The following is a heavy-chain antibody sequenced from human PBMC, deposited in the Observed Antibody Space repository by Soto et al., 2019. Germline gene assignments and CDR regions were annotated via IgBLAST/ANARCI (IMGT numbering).Heavy chain of an antibody. CDR1: GGSISPSY. CDR3: AAGLDHNKVGY. Sequence: QVRLQESGPGLVEPSETLSLTCTVSGGSISPSYWNWVRQPPGKRLEWIGCIYYTGNTYYNPSLKSRVTISRDTSKNQFSLEVTSVTAADTAMYYCAAGLDHNKVGYWGQGTLVIVSS. V-gene: IGHV4-59*01. CDR2: IYYTGNT. D-gene: IGHD3-16*01. J-gene: IGHJ4*02.